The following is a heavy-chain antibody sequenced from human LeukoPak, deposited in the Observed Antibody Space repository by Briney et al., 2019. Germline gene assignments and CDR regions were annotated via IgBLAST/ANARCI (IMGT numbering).Heavy chain of an antibody. CDR1: GLTVSDHY. J-gene: IGHJ3*02. V-gene: IGHV3-53*01. Sequence: GGSLRLSCVVSGLTVSDHYMSWVRQAPGKGLEWVSSLYSSGSTHYADSVKGRFTISRDDSKNTVYLEMSSLRVDDTAVYYCARDYYGSGSYYNRDAFDIWGQGTMVTVSS. CDR2: LYSSGST. D-gene: IGHD3-10*01. CDR3: ARDYYGSGSYYNRDAFDI.